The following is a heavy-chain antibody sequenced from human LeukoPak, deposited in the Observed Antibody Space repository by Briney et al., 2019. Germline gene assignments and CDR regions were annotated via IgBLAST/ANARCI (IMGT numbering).Heavy chain of an antibody. CDR2: ITGSSGNR. V-gene: IGHV3-23*01. Sequence: GGSLRLSCAASGFTFSSYGMHWVRQPPGKGLEWVSTITGSSGNRDYADSVKGRFTISRDNSKNTLYLQINSLRAEDTAVYYCAKNRPGIGIYFDSWGQGALVTVSS. J-gene: IGHJ4*02. CDR1: GFTFSSYG. CDR3: AKNRPGIGIYFDS. D-gene: IGHD3-10*01.